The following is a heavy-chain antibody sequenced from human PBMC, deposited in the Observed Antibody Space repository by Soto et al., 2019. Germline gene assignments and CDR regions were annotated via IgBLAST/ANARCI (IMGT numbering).Heavy chain of an antibody. J-gene: IGHJ4*02. D-gene: IGHD5-18*01. CDR2: ISSSSDYI. CDR1: EFTFSTYT. V-gene: IGHV3-21*01. Sequence: EVQLVESGGGLVKPGGSLRLSCAASEFTFSTYTMNWVRQAPGKGLEWVSSISSSSDYIYYADSVKGRFTISRDNARNLLYLQINSLRAEDTAVYYCAARGYSLYYFDLWGQGTLVTVSS. CDR3: AARGYSLYYFDL.